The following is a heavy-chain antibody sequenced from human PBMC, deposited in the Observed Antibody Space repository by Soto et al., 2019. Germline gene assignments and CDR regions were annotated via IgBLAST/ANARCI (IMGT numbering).Heavy chain of an antibody. J-gene: IGHJ6*02. CDR1: GFTVSSNY. Sequence: EVQLVESGGGLIQPGGSLRLSCAASGFTVSSNYMSWVRQAPGKGLEWVSLIYNGGSTYSADSVKGRFTISRDNSKNTLYLQMNSLRAEDTAVYYCASRLRGGPGVDVWGQGTTVTVSS. V-gene: IGHV3-53*01. D-gene: IGHD7-27*01. CDR2: IYNGGST. CDR3: ASRLRGGPGVDV.